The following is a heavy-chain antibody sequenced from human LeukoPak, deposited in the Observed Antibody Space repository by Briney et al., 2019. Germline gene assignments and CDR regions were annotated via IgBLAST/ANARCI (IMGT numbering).Heavy chain of an antibody. J-gene: IGHJ3*02. Sequence: GGSLRLSCAASGFTFSSYSMHWVRQAPGKGLEWVSSISRSTTYIYYADSLKGRFTISRDNAKNSLYLQMNSLRAEDTAVYYCARGHYPMVRGVIIGGHDAFDIWGQGTMVTVSS. V-gene: IGHV3-21*01. D-gene: IGHD3-10*01. CDR1: GFTFSSYS. CDR3: ARGHYPMVRGVIIGGHDAFDI. CDR2: ISRSTTYI.